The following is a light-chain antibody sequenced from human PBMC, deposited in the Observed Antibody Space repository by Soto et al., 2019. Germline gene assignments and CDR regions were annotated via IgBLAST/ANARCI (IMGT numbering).Light chain of an antibody. CDR2: DDN. J-gene: IGLJ1*01. Sequence: QSVLTQPPSVSAAPGQKVTISWSGSSSNIGGNSVSWDQQLPGTAPKLLIYDDNKRPSGIPDRFSGSKSGTSATLGITGCQTGDEADYYCGSWDSSLSAYVFGTRTKVTVL. V-gene: IGLV1-51*01. CDR3: GSWDSSLSAYV. CDR1: SSNIGGNS.